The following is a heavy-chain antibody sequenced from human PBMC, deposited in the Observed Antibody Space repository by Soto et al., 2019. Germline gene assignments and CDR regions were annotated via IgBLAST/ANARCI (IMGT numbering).Heavy chain of an antibody. CDR1: GGTFSSYA. CDR3: ARTTMTTVNDFDY. CDR2: IIPIFGTA. D-gene: IGHD4-17*01. Sequence: ASVKVSCKASGGTFSSYAISWVRQAPGQGLEWMGGIIPIFGTANYAQKFQGRVTITADESTSTAYMELSSLRSEDTAVYYCARTTMTTVNDFDYWGQGTLVTVSS. V-gene: IGHV1-69*13. J-gene: IGHJ4*02.